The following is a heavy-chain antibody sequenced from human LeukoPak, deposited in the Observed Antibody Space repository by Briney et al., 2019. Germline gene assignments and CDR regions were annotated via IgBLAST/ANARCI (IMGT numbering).Heavy chain of an antibody. J-gene: IGHJ4*02. V-gene: IGHV3-33*06. CDR2: IWYDGSNQ. CDR1: GFTFRNHG. Sequence: GRSLRLSCAASGFTFRNHGMHWVRQAPGQGLEWVAVIWYDGSNQFYADSVKGRFTISRDNSRNMLYLQVSSLRAEDTALYYCAKGIISVSGYIDYWGQGTLVTVSS. CDR3: AKGIISVSGYIDY. D-gene: IGHD1-14*01.